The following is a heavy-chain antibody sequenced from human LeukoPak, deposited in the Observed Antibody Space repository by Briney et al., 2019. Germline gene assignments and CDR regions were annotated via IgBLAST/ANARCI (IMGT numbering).Heavy chain of an antibody. Sequence: ASVKVSCKASGYTFTSYDINWVRQATGQGLEWMGWMNPNSGNTGYAQKLQGRVTMTTDTSTSTAYMELRSLRSDDTAVYYCARGVEYYDILTGHPRFDYWGQGTLVTVSS. CDR3: ARGVEYYDILTGHPRFDY. CDR1: GYTFTSYD. J-gene: IGHJ4*02. V-gene: IGHV1-8*02. D-gene: IGHD3-9*01. CDR2: MNPNSGNT.